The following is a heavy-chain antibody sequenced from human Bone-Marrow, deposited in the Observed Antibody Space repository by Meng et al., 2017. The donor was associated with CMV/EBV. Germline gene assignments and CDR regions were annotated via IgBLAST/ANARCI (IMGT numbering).Heavy chain of an antibody. V-gene: IGHV3-74*01. Sequence: GESLKISCAASGFTVSNNYMSWVRQAPGKGLVWVSRINSDGSSTSYADSVKGRFTISRDNAKNTLYLQMNNLRAEDTAVYYCARGAGSDQLPWFDPWGQGTLVTVSS. J-gene: IGHJ5*02. D-gene: IGHD2-2*01. CDR3: ARGAGSDQLPWFDP. CDR2: INSDGSST. CDR1: GFTVSNNY.